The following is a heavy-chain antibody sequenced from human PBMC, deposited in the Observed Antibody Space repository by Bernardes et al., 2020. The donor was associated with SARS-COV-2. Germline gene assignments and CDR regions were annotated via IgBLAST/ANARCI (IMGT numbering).Heavy chain of an antibody. J-gene: IGHJ6*03. Sequence: SETLSLTCTVSGGYIDSNHWAWIRQSPGKGLEWIGNVFDSGRPTYNASFQSRVSMSVDASKNQLSLRLSSVTTADTAVYYCARAVTCGEDCSVFYYYYMDVWGKGTTVTVSS. D-gene: IGHD4-17*01. CDR2: VFDSGRP. CDR1: GGYIDSNH. CDR3: ARAVTCGEDCSVFYYYYMDV. V-gene: IGHV4-59*01.